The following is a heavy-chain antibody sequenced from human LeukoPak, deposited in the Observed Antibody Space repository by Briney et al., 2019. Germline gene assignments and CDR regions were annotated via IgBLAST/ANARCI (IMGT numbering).Heavy chain of an antibody. Sequence: GGSLRLSCAASGFSFNIYAMGWVRQAPGKGLEWVSVIGSGSVDKHYADTVRGRFDISRDNSKNRLFLQMSSLRVEDSGVYYCAKRVPLTALDSWGQGTLVTVSS. CDR1: GFSFNIYA. J-gene: IGHJ5*01. V-gene: IGHV3-23*01. CDR3: AKRVPLTALDS. CDR2: IGSGSVDK. D-gene: IGHD3-3*01.